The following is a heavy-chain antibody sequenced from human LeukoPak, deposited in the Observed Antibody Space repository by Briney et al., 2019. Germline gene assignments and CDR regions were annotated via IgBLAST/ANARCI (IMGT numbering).Heavy chain of an antibody. CDR2: MRYHGGET. CDR1: GFSLSTHG. J-gene: IGHJ4*02. CDR3: ARDGAMARFDY. Sequence: PGGSLRLSCVASGFSLSTHGMHWVRQAPGKGLEYVALMRYHGGETNYADSVKGRFTISRDISRNTLYLQMDSLRVDDTAVYYCARDGAMARFDYWGQGTLVTVS. D-gene: IGHD5-18*01. V-gene: IGHV3-30*02.